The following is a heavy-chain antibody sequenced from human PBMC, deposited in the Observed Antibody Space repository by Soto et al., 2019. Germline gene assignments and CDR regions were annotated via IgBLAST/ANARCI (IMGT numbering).Heavy chain of an antibody. CDR2: MNPNSGNT. CDR1: GYTFTSYD. V-gene: IGHV1-8*01. Sequence: QVQLVQSGAEVKKPGASVKVSCKASGYTFTSYDINWVRQANGQGLEWMGWMNPNSGNTDYAQKFQGRVTMTRNTSISTDYMELSSLRSEDTAVYYCARERTGPNYFDYWGQGTLVTVSS. CDR3: ARERTGPNYFDY. J-gene: IGHJ4*02. D-gene: IGHD1-7*01.